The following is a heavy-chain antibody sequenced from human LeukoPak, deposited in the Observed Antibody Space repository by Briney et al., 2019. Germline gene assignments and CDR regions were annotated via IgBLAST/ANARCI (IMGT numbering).Heavy chain of an antibody. CDR3: ARVGYYYDSSGRGYYYYYYMDV. Sequence: GGSLRLSCAASGFTFSSYWMSWVRQAPGKGLEWVANIKQDGSEKYYVDSVKGRFTISRDNAKNSLYLQMNSLRAEDTAVYYCARVGYYYDSSGRGYYYYYYMDVWGKGTTVTISS. D-gene: IGHD3-22*01. CDR2: IKQDGSEK. J-gene: IGHJ6*03. V-gene: IGHV3-7*01. CDR1: GFTFSSYW.